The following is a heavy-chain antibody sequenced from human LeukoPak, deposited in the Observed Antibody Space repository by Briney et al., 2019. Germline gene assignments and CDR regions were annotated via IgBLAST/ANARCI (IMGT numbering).Heavy chain of an antibody. V-gene: IGHV1-46*01. J-gene: IGHJ4*02. Sequence: AAVKVSCKASGYTFITYVMHWVRQAPGQGLEWMGIINPNGGSTTYAQKLQGRVTMTTDTSTSTAYMELRSLRSDDTAVYYCARDGIYVWGSYRYIPEYNDYWGQGTLVTVSS. D-gene: IGHD3-16*02. CDR2: INPNGGST. CDR1: GYTFITYV. CDR3: ARDGIYVWGSYRYIPEYNDY.